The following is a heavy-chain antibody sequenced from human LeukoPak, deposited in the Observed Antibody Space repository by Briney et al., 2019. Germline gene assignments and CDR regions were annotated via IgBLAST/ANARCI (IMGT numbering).Heavy chain of an antibody. CDR2: ISYDGSNK. Sequence: GGSLRLSCAASGFTFSSYAMHWVRQAPGKGLEWVAVISYDGSNKYYADSVKGRFTISRDNSKNTLYLQMNSLRAEDTAVYYCARDHLRMITVITNWFDPWGQGTLVTVSS. V-gene: IGHV3-30-3*01. D-gene: IGHD4-23*01. CDR3: ARDHLRMITVITNWFDP. CDR1: GFTFSSYA. J-gene: IGHJ5*02.